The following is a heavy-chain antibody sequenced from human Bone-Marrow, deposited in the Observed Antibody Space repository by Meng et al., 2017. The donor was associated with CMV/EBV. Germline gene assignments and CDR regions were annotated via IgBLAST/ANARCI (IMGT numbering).Heavy chain of an antibody. J-gene: IGHJ6*02. CDR2: IRYDGSNK. V-gene: IGHV3-30*02. CDR3: ARPYYDFWSGYYPVAYYYGMDV. D-gene: IGHD3-3*01. Sequence: GESLKISCAASGFTFSSYGMHWVRQAPGKGLEWVAFIRYDGSNKYYADSVKGRFTISRDNSKNTLYLQMNSLRAEDTAVYYCARPYYDFWSGYYPVAYYYGMDVWGQGTTVTVSS. CDR1: GFTFSSYG.